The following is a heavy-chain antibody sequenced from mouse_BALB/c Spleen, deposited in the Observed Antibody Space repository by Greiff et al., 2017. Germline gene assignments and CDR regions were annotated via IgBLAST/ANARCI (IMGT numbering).Heavy chain of an antibody. CDR2: IYPGDGDT. CDR3: TRKLAY. V-gene: IGHV1-87*01. CDR1: GYTFTSYW. J-gene: IGHJ3*01. Sequence: VQLQQSGAELARPGASVKLSCKASGYTFTSYWMQWVKQRPGQGLEWIGAIYPGDGDTRYTQKFKGKATLTADKSSSTAYMQLSSLTSEDSAVYYCTRKLAYWGQGTLVTVSA.